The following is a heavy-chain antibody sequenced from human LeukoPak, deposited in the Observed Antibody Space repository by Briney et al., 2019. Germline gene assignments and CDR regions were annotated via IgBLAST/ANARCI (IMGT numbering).Heavy chain of an antibody. D-gene: IGHD2-2*01. CDR3: ARGTHQSQSSPLTHYYYGMDV. Sequence: GGSLRLSCAASGLTFSTYTIHWVRQAPGEGLEWVAVTSYDGTNTYYADSVKGRFSISRDNTKNTLYLQMSSLRPDDTAVYYCARGTHQSQSSPLTHYYYGMDVWGQGTTVAVSS. J-gene: IGHJ6*02. V-gene: IGHV3-30*04. CDR1: GLTFSTYT. CDR2: TSYDGTNT.